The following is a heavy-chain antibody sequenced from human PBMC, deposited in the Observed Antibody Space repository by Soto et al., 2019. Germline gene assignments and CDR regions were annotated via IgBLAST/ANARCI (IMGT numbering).Heavy chain of an antibody. CDR1: GGSISSYY. J-gene: IGHJ4*02. V-gene: IGHV4-59*01. CDR2: IYSSGTT. D-gene: IGHD2-8*01. Sequence: SETLSLTCTVSGGSISSYYWTWIRQPPGKGLEWIGYIYSSGTTYYNPSLKSRVTLSVDTSKTQFSLRLRSVTAADTAVYYCARTYCTNGVCSPFDYWGQGTLVTVSS. CDR3: ARTYCTNGVCSPFDY.